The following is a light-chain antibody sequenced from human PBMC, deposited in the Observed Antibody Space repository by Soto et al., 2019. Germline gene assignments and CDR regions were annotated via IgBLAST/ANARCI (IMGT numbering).Light chain of an antibody. CDR1: QSVSSSY. V-gene: IGKV3-20*01. Sequence: EIVLTQSPGILSLSPGERATLSCRASQSVSSSYLAWYQQNRGQAPRLLIYGASSRAPGIPDRFGGSGSGTDFTLTISRLEPEDFAVYYCQQYGSSRWTFGQGTKV. CDR3: QQYGSSRWT. CDR2: GAS. J-gene: IGKJ1*01.